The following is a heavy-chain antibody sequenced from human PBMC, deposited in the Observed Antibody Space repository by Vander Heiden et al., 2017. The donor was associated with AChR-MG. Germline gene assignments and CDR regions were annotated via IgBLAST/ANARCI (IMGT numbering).Heavy chain of an antibody. V-gene: IGHV3-30*18. CDR2: VSDDGSKK. D-gene: IGHD6-19*01. Sequence: GRSLRLSCAASGFSFSSHGMHWVRQAPGKGLEWVAFVSDDGSKKSYADSVKGRFFISRDNSKNSLYLLVNSLRSEDTAVYYCAKILTDSRGWENVDFWGQGTLVTVS. CDR3: AKILTDSRGWENVDF. CDR1: GFSFSSHG. J-gene: IGHJ4*02.